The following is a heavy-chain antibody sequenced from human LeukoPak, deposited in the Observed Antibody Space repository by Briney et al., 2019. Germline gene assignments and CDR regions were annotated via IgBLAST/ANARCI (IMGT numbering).Heavy chain of an antibody. CDR3: ASDWGFLDY. V-gene: IGHV3-30*04. CDR2: ISYHGSDT. J-gene: IGHJ4*02. CDR1: GFTFSNYA. Sequence: GGSLRLSCAASGFTFSNYAMHWVRQAPGEGLEWVAVISYHGSDTYYADSLRGRFTISRDNSKNTLYLHMNSLRVEDTAVYYCASDWGFLDYWGQGTLVTVSS. D-gene: IGHD7-27*01.